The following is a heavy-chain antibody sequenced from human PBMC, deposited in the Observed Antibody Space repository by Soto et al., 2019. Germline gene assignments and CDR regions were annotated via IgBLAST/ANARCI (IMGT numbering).Heavy chain of an antibody. CDR3: ARSRAKRGSSGLKYYFDY. J-gene: IGHJ4*02. D-gene: IGHD6-19*01. CDR1: GFPFGSYW. CDR2: IKQDGSEK. Sequence: PGGSLSLSCAASGFPFGSYWMSWVRQAPGKGLEWVANIKQDGSEKYYVDSVKGRFTISRDNAKNSLYLQMNSLRAEDTAVYYCARSRAKRGSSGLKYYFDYWGQGTLVTVSS. V-gene: IGHV3-7*01.